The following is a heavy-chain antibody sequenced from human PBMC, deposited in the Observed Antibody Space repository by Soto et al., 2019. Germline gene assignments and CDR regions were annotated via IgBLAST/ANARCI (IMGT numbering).Heavy chain of an antibody. D-gene: IGHD2-15*01. CDR3: ARLGLYCSGGSCYYWFDP. Sequence: PSETLSLTCTVSGGSISSSSYYWGWIRQPPGKGLEWIGSIYYSGSTYYNPSLKSRVTISVDTSKNQFSLKLSSVTAADTAVYYCARLGLYCSGGSCYYWFDPWGQGTLVTVSS. CDR2: IYYSGST. CDR1: GGSISSSSYY. J-gene: IGHJ5*02. V-gene: IGHV4-39*01.